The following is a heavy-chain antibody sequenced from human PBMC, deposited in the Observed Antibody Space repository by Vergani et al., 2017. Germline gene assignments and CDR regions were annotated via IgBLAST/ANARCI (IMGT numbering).Heavy chain of an antibody. CDR3: AKGVAVSGRSYYYYGMDV. V-gene: IGHV3-23*01. D-gene: IGHD5-12*01. Sequence: EVQLLESGGGLVQPGGSLRLSCAASGFTFSSYAMSWVRQAPGKGLEWVSAISGPGGSTYHADSVKGRFTISRDNSKNTLYLQMNSLRAEDTAVYYCAKGVAVSGRSYYYYGMDVWGQGTTVTVSS. CDR2: ISGPGGST. J-gene: IGHJ6*02. CDR1: GFTFSSYA.